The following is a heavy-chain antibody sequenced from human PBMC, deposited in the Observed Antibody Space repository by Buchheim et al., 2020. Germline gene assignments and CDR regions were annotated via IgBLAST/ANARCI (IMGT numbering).Heavy chain of an antibody. J-gene: IGHJ4*02. CDR2: IHGNGRST. CDR3: ARDPMIEGNY. D-gene: IGHD3-22*01. Sequence: EVRLVESGGGLVQPGGSLRLFCAASGFTFSAFWMHWVRQAPGKGPVWVSRIHGNGRSTDYADSVKGRFTISRDNAKNTLYLQMDSLRAEDTAVYYCARDPMIEGNYWGQGTL. CDR1: GFTFSAFW. V-gene: IGHV3-74*01.